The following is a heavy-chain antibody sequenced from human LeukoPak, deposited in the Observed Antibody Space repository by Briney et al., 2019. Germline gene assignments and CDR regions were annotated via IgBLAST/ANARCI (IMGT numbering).Heavy chain of an antibody. Sequence: GGSLRLSCAASGFTFSSYSMNWVRQAPGKGLEWVSYISSSSSTIYYADSVKGRFTISRDNAKNSLYLQMNSLRAEDTAVYYCARDPPLGSCSTISCPHLDYWGQGTLVTVSS. D-gene: IGHD2-2*01. J-gene: IGHJ4*02. CDR1: GFTFSSYS. CDR3: ARDPPLGSCSTISCPHLDY. CDR2: ISSSSSTI. V-gene: IGHV3-48*01.